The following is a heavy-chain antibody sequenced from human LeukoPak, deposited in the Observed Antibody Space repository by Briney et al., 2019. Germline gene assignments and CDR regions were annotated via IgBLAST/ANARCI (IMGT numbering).Heavy chain of an antibody. D-gene: IGHD5-24*01. Sequence: SETLSLTCTVSGGSISSGSYYWSWIRQPPGKGLEWIGSIYYSGSTYYNPSLKSRVTISVDTSKNQFSLKLSSVTAADTAVYYCARLGPVEMATIALDYWGQGTLVTVSS. V-gene: IGHV4-39*01. CDR2: IYYSGST. J-gene: IGHJ4*02. CDR3: ARLGPVEMATIALDY. CDR1: GGSISSGSYY.